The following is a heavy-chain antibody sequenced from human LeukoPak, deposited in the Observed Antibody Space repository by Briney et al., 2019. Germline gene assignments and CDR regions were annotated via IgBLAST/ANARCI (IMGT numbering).Heavy chain of an antibody. CDR2: ISSSSSYI. D-gene: IGHD4-17*01. Sequence: GGSLRLSCAASGFTFSSYSMNWVRQAPGKGLEWVSSISSSSSYIYYADSVKGRFTISRDNAKNSLYLQMNSLRAEDTAVYYCARDNTPDPTEALGYWGQGTLVTVSS. V-gene: IGHV3-21*01. J-gene: IGHJ4*02. CDR3: ARDNTPDPTEALGY. CDR1: GFTFSSYS.